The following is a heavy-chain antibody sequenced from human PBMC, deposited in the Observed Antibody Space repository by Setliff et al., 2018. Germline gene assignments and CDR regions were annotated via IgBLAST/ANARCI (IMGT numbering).Heavy chain of an antibody. CDR3: VAVRWNYPTV. CDR2: INSDGSGT. Sequence: GESLKISCEASGLTLSHYWMHWVRQGPGKGLVWVSYINSDGSGTSYADSVKGRFTISRDNAKNTLYLKINSLRAEDTAVFYCVAVRWNYPTVWGQGTLVTVSS. D-gene: IGHD1-7*01. V-gene: IGHV3-74*01. CDR1: GLTLSHYW. J-gene: IGHJ4*02.